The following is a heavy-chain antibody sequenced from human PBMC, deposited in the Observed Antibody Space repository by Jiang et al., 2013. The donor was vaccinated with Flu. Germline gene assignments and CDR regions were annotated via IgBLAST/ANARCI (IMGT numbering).Heavy chain of an antibody. CDR3: ARGDRYRGNLHFDH. J-gene: IGHJ4*02. Sequence: VQLLESGGGLVRPGGSLRLSCAASGFTFSSYEMNWVRQAPGKGLEWVSYITTSSRTIYSADSVKGRFTISRDNAKNSLYLQMSSLRAEDTAVYYCARGDRYRGNLHFDHWGQGTVVTVSS. CDR1: GFTFSSYE. D-gene: IGHD1-26*01. V-gene: IGHV3-48*03. CDR2: ITTSSRTI.